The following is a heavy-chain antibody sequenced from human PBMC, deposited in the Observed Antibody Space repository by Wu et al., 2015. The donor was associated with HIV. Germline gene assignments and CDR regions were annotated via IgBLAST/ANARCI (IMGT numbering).Heavy chain of an antibody. Sequence: QVQLQESGPGLVKPSETLSLTCTVSGGSISSYYWSWIRQPPGKGLEWIGYIYYSGSTNYNPSLKSRVTISVDTSKNQFSLKLSSVTAADTAVYYCARHSGSGSYYNFWGQGTLVTVPS. CDR2: IYYSGST. CDR3: ARHSGSGSYYNF. J-gene: IGHJ4*02. CDR1: GGSISSYY. V-gene: IGHV4-59*08. D-gene: IGHD3-10*01.